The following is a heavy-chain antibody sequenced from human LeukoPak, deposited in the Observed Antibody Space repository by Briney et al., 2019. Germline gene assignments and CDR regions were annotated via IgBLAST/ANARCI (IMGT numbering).Heavy chain of an antibody. J-gene: IGHJ5*02. CDR3: AREETGVPAAQVNSFDP. V-gene: IGHV1-46*01. CDR2: ISPGDGTT. D-gene: IGHD2-2*01. Sequence: GASVKVSCKASGYIFTSNYIHWVRQAPGQGLEWMGVISPGDGTTSYSQKFQGRVTMTRDTSTSTVYMELSSLRSDDTAVYYCAREETGVPAAQVNSFDPWGQGTLVTVSS. CDR1: GYIFTSNY.